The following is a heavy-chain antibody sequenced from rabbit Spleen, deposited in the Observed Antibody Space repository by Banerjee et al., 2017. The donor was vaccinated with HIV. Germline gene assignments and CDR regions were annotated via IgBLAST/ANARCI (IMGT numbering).Heavy chain of an antibody. Sequence: QSLEESGGGLVQPEGSLALPCKASGFSFSSSDYICWVRQAPGKGLEWISCIAGSSSGFTYSATWAKGRFTISKTSSTTVTLQMTSLTVADTATYFCARDRDGDTPYNSYYFDLWGPGTLVTVS. J-gene: IGHJ4*01. V-gene: IGHV1S40*01. CDR1: GFSFSSSDY. CDR2: IAGSSSGFT. CDR3: ARDRDGDTPYNSYYFDL. D-gene: IGHD2-1*01.